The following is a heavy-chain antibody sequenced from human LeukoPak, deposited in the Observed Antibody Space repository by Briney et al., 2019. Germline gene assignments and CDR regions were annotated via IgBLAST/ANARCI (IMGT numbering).Heavy chain of an antibody. D-gene: IGHD1-26*01. CDR3: AREGSYYFDY. Sequence: PGGSLRLSCAASGFSFSTYWMTWVRQAPGKGLEWVSYINSGGTTIYYGDSVKGRFTISRDNAKNSLILQMNSLRAEDTAVYYCAREGSYYFDYWGQGTLVTVSS. J-gene: IGHJ4*02. CDR2: INSGGTTI. V-gene: IGHV3-48*04. CDR1: GFSFSTYW.